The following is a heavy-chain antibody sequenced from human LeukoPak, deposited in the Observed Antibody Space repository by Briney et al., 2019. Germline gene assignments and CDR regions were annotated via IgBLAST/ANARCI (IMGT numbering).Heavy chain of an antibody. V-gene: IGHV3-23*01. CDR2: ISRSGGTT. J-gene: IGHJ4*02. Sequence: QAGGSLRLSCAASGFTFSSYVMSWVRQAPGKGLEWVSVISRSGGTTYYAASMKGRFTISRDNSKNSLYLQMNSLRAEDTAVYYCARQCYGVNMYYFDFWGWGTLVMVTS. CDR1: GFTFSSYV. CDR3: ARQCYGVNMYYFDF. D-gene: IGHD2-8*01.